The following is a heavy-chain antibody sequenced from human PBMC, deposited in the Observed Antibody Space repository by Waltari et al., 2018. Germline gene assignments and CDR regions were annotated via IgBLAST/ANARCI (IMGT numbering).Heavy chain of an antibody. Sequence: QLQLQESGPGLVEPSETLSITCTASGDSISNNNYYWGWIRQPRGTGLQWIGSIHYIGDTYYSSSLKSRVIISVDTSNNQFSLSLTSVTAADTAIYFCARNQRGWFDAFDIWGQGTAVTVSS. J-gene: IGHJ3*02. D-gene: IGHD6-19*01. CDR1: GDSISNNNYY. CDR2: IHYIGDT. CDR3: ARNQRGWFDAFDI. V-gene: IGHV4-39*07.